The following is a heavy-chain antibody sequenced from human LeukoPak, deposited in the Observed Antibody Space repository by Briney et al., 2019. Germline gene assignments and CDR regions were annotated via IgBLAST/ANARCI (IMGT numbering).Heavy chain of an antibody. CDR1: GGSISSYY. D-gene: IGHD6-6*01. CDR3: AREVPIAARPDSAFDI. Sequence: SETLSLTCTVSGGSISSYYWSWIRQPPGKGLEWIGYIYYSGSTNYNPSLKSRVTISVDTSKNQFSLKLSSVTAADTAVYYCAREVPIAARPDSAFDIWGQGTMVTVSS. J-gene: IGHJ3*02. V-gene: IGHV4-59*01. CDR2: IYYSGST.